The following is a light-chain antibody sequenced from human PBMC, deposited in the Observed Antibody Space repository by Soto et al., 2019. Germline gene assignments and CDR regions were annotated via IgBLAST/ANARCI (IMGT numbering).Light chain of an antibody. CDR2: KAS. J-gene: IGKJ2*01. CDR1: QSISSW. CDR3: QQYNNYPYT. Sequence: DSQMTQSPSTLSASVGDRVTITCRASQSISSWLAWYQQKPGKAPKLLIYKASTLESGVPSRFSGSGAGTEFTLTISSLQPDDFATYYCQQYNNYPYTFGQGTKVDIK. V-gene: IGKV1-5*03.